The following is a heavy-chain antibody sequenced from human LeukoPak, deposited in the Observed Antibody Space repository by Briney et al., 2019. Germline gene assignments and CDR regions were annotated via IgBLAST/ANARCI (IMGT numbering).Heavy chain of an antibody. D-gene: IGHD3-22*01. CDR2: INPNSGGT. J-gene: IGHJ5*02. CDR1: GYTFTGYY. CDR3: AREALRYYYDSSGYHNWFDP. Sequence: ASVKVSCKASGYTFTGYYMHWVRQAPGQGLEWMGWINPNSGGTNYAQKFQGRVTMTRDTSISTAYMELSRLRSDDTAVYYCAREALRYYYDSSGYHNWFDPWGQGTLVTVSS. V-gene: IGHV1-2*02.